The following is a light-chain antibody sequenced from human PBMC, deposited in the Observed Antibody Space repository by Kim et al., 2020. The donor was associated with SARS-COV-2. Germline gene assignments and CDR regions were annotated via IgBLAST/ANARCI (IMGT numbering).Light chain of an antibody. Sequence: ASVVNRVPSNCRTSQDISNYLAWYQLNPGRGPRLMIYGTFALQPGVPSRFSGSGSGSDFTLTISSLQPEDVATYYCQKYNSDPWTFGQGTKVDIK. V-gene: IGKV1-27*01. CDR3: QKYNSDPWT. J-gene: IGKJ1*01. CDR1: QDISNY. CDR2: GTF.